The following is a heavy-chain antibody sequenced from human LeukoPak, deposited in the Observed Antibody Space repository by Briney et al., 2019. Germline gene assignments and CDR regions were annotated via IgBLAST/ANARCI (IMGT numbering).Heavy chain of an antibody. V-gene: IGHV3-7*01. CDR3: AKLAKYFYGSETYYFFEH. CDR1: GFSFTTYW. J-gene: IGHJ4*02. D-gene: IGHD3-10*01. CDR2: IKQDGTEK. Sequence: GGSLRLSCAASGFSFTTYWMSWVRQAPGKGLEWVANIKQDGTEKYYVDSGKGRFTISRDNAKNSLYLQMNSLRVDDTAVYYCAKLAKYFYGSETYYFFEHWGQGTPVTASS.